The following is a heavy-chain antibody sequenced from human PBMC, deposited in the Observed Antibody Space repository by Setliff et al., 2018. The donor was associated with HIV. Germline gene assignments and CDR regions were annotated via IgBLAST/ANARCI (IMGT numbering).Heavy chain of an antibody. V-gene: IGHV1-18*01. CDR2: INPYNGIA. CDR3: ARDLFRRVGPFQPPGY. CDR1: GYTFTSFG. J-gene: IGHJ4*02. Sequence: ASVKVSCKASGYTFTSFGITWVRQAPGQRPEWLGWINPYNGIANYAQNSQGRVSMTTDTSTRTAYMELRSLRFDDTATYYCARDLFRRVGPFQPPGYWGQGTLVTVSS. D-gene: IGHD1-26*01.